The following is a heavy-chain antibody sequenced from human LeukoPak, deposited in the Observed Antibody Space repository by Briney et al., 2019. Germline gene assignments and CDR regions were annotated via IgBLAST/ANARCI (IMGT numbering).Heavy chain of an antibody. Sequence: GGSLRLSCAASGFTFRSFWMTWGRQAPGKGLEWVANIREDGSEKYYVDSVNGRFTISRDNAKNSLSLQMNSLRAEDMGVYYCARGRGIGAWGQGTTVTVSS. CDR2: IREDGSEK. J-gene: IGHJ6*02. CDR1: GFTFRSFW. CDR3: ARGRGIGA. V-gene: IGHV3-7*01.